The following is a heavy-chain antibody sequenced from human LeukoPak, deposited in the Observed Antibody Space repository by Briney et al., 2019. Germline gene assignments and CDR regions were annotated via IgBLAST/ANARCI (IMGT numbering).Heavy chain of an antibody. CDR2: IYYSGST. CDR1: GGSISSYY. Sequence: PSETLSLTCTVSGGSISSYYWSWIRQPPGKGLEWIGYIYYSGSTNYNPSLKSRLTISVDTSKNQFSLKLSSVTAADTAVYYCARLGRKDSDYVNYFDYWGQGTLVTVSS. CDR3: ARLGRKDSDYVNYFDY. D-gene: IGHD4-11*01. V-gene: IGHV4-59*01. J-gene: IGHJ4*02.